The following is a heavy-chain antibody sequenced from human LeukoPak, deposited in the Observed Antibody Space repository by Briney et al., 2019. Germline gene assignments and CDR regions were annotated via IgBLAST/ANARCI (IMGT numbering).Heavy chain of an antibody. Sequence: SETLSLTCTVSGDSISSSGYYWGWIRQPPGKGLEWIASIYYSGRTYYNPSLKSRITITVDSSKNQFSLRLSSVTAADTAVYYCARRKYYTIENWGQGTLVTVSS. CDR2: IYYSGRT. CDR3: ARRKYYTIEN. D-gene: IGHD3-10*01. CDR1: GDSISSSGYY. J-gene: IGHJ4*02. V-gene: IGHV4-39*01.